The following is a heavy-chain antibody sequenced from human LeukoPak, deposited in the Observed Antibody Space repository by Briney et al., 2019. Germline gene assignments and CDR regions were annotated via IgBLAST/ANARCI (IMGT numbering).Heavy chain of an antibody. J-gene: IGHJ5*02. Sequence: GGSLRLSCSASGFTLSGAASTWVRQAPGKGLEWVSTITRPGSSTYYSDSVKGRFTISRDSARNTLFLQMNGLRLDDSAIYYCAKDVGGRLGPWGQGALVTVSS. CDR3: AKDVGGRLGP. V-gene: IGHV3-23*01. CDR2: ITRPGSST. CDR1: GFTLSGAA. D-gene: IGHD1-26*01.